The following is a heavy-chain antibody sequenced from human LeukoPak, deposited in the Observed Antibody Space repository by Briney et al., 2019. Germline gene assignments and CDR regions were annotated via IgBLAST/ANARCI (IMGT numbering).Heavy chain of an antibody. CDR2: INPNSGGT. D-gene: IGHD5-24*01. CDR3: ARDPVEMATTEFDY. CDR1: GYTFTSYG. V-gene: IGHV1-2*02. J-gene: IGHJ4*02. Sequence: ASVKVSCKASGYTFTSYGISWVRQAPGQGLEWMGWINPNSGGTNYAQKLQGRVTMTRDTSISTAYMELSRLRSDDTAVYYCARDPVEMATTEFDYWGQGTLVTVSS.